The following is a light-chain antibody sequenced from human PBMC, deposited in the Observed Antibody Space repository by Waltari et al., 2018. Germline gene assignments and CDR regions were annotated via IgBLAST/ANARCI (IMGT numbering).Light chain of an antibody. CDR1: QSVGSS. Sequence: DIQMTQSPSSLSASVGERVTIACRASQSVGSSLNWYQQKPGKAPKLLIYAASSLQSGVPSSFSGSASETDFTLTISRLQPEDFATYYCQQSYSTPRTFGQGTKLEIK. J-gene: IGKJ2*01. V-gene: IGKV1-39*01. CDR3: QQSYSTPRT. CDR2: AAS.